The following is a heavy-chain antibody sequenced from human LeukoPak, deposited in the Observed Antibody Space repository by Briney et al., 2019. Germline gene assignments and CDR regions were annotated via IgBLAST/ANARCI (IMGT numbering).Heavy chain of an antibody. Sequence: GSSVKVSCKASGGTFSSYTISWVRQVPGQGLEWMGRIIPILGTANYAQKFQGRVTITTDESTSTAYMELSSLRSEDTAVYYCARDLSGSYLDYWGQGTLVTVSS. V-gene: IGHV1-69*16. CDR2: IIPILGTA. CDR3: ARDLSGSYLDY. D-gene: IGHD1-26*01. J-gene: IGHJ4*02. CDR1: GGTFSSYT.